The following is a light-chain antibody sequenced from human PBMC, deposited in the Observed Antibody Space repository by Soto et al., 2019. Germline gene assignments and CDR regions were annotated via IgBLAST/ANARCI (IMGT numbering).Light chain of an antibody. CDR3: AAWHDSLSAPV. Sequence: QSVLTQPPSASGTPGQRVTISCSGSSSNIGSNYVYWYQQLPGTAPKLLIYRNNQRPSGVPDRFSGSKSGTSASLAISGLRSEDESGYYCAAWHDSLSAPVFGGGTKLTVL. V-gene: IGLV1-47*01. CDR1: SSNIGSNY. CDR2: RNN. J-gene: IGLJ2*01.